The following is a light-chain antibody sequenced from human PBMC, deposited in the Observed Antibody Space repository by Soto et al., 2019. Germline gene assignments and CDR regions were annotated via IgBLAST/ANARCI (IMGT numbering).Light chain of an antibody. CDR3: QTWGTGIHV. Sequence: QLVLTQSPSASASLGASVKLTCTLSSGNSSYAIAWHQQQPEKGPRYLMKLNSDGSHSKGDGIPDRFSGSSSGAERYLTISSLQSEDEADYYCQTWGTGIHVFGTGTKLTVL. V-gene: IGLV4-69*01. J-gene: IGLJ1*01. CDR1: SGNSSYA. CDR2: LNSDGSH.